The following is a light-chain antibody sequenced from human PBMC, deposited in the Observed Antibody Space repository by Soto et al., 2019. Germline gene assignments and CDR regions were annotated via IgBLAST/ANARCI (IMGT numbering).Light chain of an antibody. V-gene: IGKV3-15*01. J-gene: IGKJ1*01. CDR2: GAS. CDR3: QQYNNWPLT. CDR1: QSVSSN. Sequence: EIVMTQSPATLSVSPGERATLSCTASQSVSSNLAWYQQKPGQAPRLLIYGASTRATGIPARFXGSGSGTXXXXXXXXXQSEDFAVYYCQQYNNWPLTFGQGTKVEIK.